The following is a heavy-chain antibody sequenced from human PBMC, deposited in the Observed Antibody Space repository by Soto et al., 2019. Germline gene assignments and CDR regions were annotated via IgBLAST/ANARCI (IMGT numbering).Heavy chain of an antibody. J-gene: IGHJ4*02. D-gene: IGHD3-22*01. CDR1: GYTFTGYY. CDR3: ARDILFDSSGYPTRGYLDY. CDR2: INPNSGGT. V-gene: IGHV1-2*02. Sequence: ASVKVSCKASGYTFTGYYMHWVRQAPGQGLEWMGWINPNSGGTNYEQKFQGRVTMTRDTSISTAYMELSRLRSDDTAVYYCARDILFDSSGYPTRGYLDYRGQGTPVNV.